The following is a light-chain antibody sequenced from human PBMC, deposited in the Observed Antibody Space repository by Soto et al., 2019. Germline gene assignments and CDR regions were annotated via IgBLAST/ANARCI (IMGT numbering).Light chain of an antibody. CDR3: QHYDGSAPIT. V-gene: IGKV3-20*01. CDR2: NGS. CDR1: QDVSGAY. J-gene: IGKJ5*01. Sequence: EIVLTQSPGTLSLSPGERATLSCRASQDVSGAYLSWYQQKPGQSPTLVIFNGSRRATGVPDRFSGSGSQTHFTLTISRLEPEDFAMYYCQHYDGSAPITFGQGTRLEIK.